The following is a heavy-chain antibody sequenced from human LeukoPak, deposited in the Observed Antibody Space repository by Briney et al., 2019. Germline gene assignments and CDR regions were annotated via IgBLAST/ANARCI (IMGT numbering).Heavy chain of an antibody. CDR1: GYTFTLYY. D-gene: IGHD2-2*01. Sequence: GASVKGSCKASGYTFTLYYMHWVRQAPGQGLEWMGTINPSGGSTHYAQRFQGRVTMTRDTSTSTVDMGLSSLRSEDTAVYYCARGYCSSTSCYAWFDPWGQGTLVTVSS. J-gene: IGHJ5*02. CDR2: INPSGGST. V-gene: IGHV1-46*01. CDR3: ARGYCSSTSCYAWFDP.